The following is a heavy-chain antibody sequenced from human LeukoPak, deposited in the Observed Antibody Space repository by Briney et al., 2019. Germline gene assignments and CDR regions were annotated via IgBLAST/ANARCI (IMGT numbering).Heavy chain of an antibody. CDR3: ARTPSNSGYDFFSWFDP. CDR2: TYYRSKWYN. J-gene: IGHJ5*02. D-gene: IGHD5-12*01. Sequence: SQTLSLTCAISGDSVSSNSAAWNWIRQSPSRGLEWLGRTYYRSKWYNDYAVSVKSRITINPDTSKNQFSLKLSSVTAVDTAVYYCARTPSNSGYDFFSWFDPWGQGTLVTASS. CDR1: GDSVSSNSAA. V-gene: IGHV6-1*01.